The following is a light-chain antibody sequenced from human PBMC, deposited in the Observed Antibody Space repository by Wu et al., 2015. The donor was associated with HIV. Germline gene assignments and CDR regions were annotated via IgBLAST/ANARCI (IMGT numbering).Light chain of an antibody. V-gene: IGKV3-20*01. CDR1: QNVYNNY. J-gene: IGKJ2*01. CDR3: QQYGSSPPYT. Sequence: EIVLTQSPGTLSLSPGERATLSCRATQNVYNNYLAWYQQKPGRAPRLLIYFGSRRATGIPDRFSGSGSGTDSTLTISRLEPEDFVVYYCQQYGSSPPYTFGQGTKLEIK. CDR2: FGS.